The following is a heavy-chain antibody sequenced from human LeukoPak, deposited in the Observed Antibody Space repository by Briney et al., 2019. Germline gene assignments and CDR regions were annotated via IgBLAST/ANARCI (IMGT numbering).Heavy chain of an antibody. CDR2: INHNGNVN. D-gene: IGHD3-16*01. Sequence: GGSLRLSCAASGFTASNNYMSWVRQAPGKGLEWVASINHNGNVNYYVDSEKGRFTISRDNAKNSLYLQMSNLRAEDTAVYFCARGGGLDVWGQGATVTVSS. CDR1: GFTASNNY. V-gene: IGHV3-7*03. CDR3: ARGGGLDV. J-gene: IGHJ6*02.